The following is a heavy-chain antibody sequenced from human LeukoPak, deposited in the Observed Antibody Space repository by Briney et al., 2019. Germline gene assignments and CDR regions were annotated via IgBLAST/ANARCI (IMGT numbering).Heavy chain of an antibody. J-gene: IGHJ4*02. CDR3: ARGFRWNDY. CDR2: VCHDGGT. V-gene: IGHV4-31*03. D-gene: IGHD1-1*01. CDR1: GGSITSGGYC. Sequence: PSETLSLTCTVSGGSITSGGYCWSWIRQHPGKGLEWIGYVCHDGGTSYNPSLKSRVTVAIDTSKNQFSLKLNSVTAADTAVYYCARGFRWNDYWGQGTLVTVSS.